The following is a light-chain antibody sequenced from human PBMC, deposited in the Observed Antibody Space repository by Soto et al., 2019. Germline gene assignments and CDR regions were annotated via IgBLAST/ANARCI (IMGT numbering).Light chain of an antibody. J-gene: IGKJ5*01. CDR1: QSVSSY. CDR2: DAS. CDR3: QQRSNWIT. Sequence: ETVLTQSPATLSLSPGERATLSCRASQSVSSYLAWYQQKSGQAPRLLIYDASNRATGIPARFSGSGSGTDFTLTISSLEPEDFAVYYCQQRSNWITFGQRTRLEIK. V-gene: IGKV3-11*01.